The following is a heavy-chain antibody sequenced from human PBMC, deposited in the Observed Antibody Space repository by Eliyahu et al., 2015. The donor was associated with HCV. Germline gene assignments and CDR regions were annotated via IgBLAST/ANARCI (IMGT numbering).Heavy chain of an antibody. D-gene: IGHD3-3*01. Sequence: EVQLVESGGGLVQPGGSLRLSCAASGVTVSATSMSWVRQAPGKGLEWVSLISGGGSTYYAGSVKGRFTISRDISKNTLYLQMNTVRAEDTAVYHCARDSDHDVWRANSVMDVWGQGTTVIVSS. V-gene: IGHV3-66*01. CDR3: ARDSDHDVWRANSVMDV. CDR2: ISGGGST. CDR1: GVTVSATS. J-gene: IGHJ6*02.